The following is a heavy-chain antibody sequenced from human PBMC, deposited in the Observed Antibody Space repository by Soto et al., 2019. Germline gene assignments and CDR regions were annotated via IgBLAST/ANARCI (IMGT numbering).Heavy chain of an antibody. CDR2: INHSGST. V-gene: IGHV4-34*01. CDR3: ARASNNRGNSYVPAF. Sequence: PETLSLTCAVYGGSFSGYYWSWIRQPPGKGLEWIGEINHSGSTNCNPSLKSRVTISVDTSKNQFSLKLSSVTAADTAVYYCARASNNRGNSYVPAFWGQGTLVTVSS. J-gene: IGHJ4*02. CDR1: GGSFSGYY. D-gene: IGHD5-18*01.